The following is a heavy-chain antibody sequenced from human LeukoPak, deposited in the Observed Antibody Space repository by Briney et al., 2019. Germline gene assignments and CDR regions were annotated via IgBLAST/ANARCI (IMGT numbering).Heavy chain of an antibody. D-gene: IGHD4-23*01. Sequence: ASVKVSCTASGYTFTSYDINWVRQATGQGLEWMGWMNPNSGNTGYAQKFQGRVTMTRNTSISTAYMELSSLRSADTAVYYCARGRRWSNNWFDPWGQGTLVTVSS. CDR2: MNPNSGNT. V-gene: IGHV1-8*01. J-gene: IGHJ5*02. CDR1: GYTFTSYD. CDR3: ARGRRWSNNWFDP.